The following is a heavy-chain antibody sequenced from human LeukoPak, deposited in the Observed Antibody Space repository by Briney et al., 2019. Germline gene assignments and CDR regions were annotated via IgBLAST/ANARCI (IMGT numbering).Heavy chain of an antibody. CDR1: GFTFSRNA. CDR2: ISYDGSNK. Sequence: GGSLRLSCAASGFTFSRNAMNWVRQAPGKGLEWVASISYDGSNKYNADSVKGRFTISRDNSKNTLYLQMNSLRAEDTAVYYCARSSDEYRTSWGYLDYWGQGTLVIVSS. V-gene: IGHV3-30*04. J-gene: IGHJ4*02. CDR3: ARSSDEYRTSWGYLDY. D-gene: IGHD6-6*01.